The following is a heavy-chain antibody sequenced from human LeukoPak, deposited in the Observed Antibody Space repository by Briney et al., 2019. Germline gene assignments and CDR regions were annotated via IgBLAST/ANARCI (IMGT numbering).Heavy chain of an antibody. Sequence: QTGGSLRLSCAASGFTFSSYSMNWVRQAPGKGLEWVSYISSSSSTIYYADSVKGRFTISRDNAKNSLYLQMNSLRAEDTAVYYCARAPQKRGGDSDAFDIWGQGTMVTVSS. V-gene: IGHV3-48*01. J-gene: IGHJ3*02. D-gene: IGHD2-21*01. CDR3: ARAPQKRGGDSDAFDI. CDR1: GFTFSSYS. CDR2: ISSSSSTI.